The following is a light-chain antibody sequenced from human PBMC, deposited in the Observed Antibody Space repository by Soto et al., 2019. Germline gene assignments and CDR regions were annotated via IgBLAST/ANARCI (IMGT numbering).Light chain of an antibody. CDR1: SSNIGSNT. Sequence: QSVLTQPPSASGTPGQRVTISCSGGSSNIGSNTVNWYQQLPGTAPKVLNYTNNQRPSGVPDRFSGSKSGTSASLAISGPQSEDESDYYCAAWDDSLNGVIFGGGTKLTVL. V-gene: IGLV1-44*01. CDR2: TNN. CDR3: AAWDDSLNGVI. J-gene: IGLJ2*01.